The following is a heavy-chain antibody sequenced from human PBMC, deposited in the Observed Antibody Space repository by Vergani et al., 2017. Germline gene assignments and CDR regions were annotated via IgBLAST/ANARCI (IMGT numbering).Heavy chain of an antibody. Sequence: QVQLVQSGAEVKKPGASVKVSCKTSGFTFTGYYIHWVRQAPGQGLEWMGWVNPNNGDTNYAQKFQGRVTMTRDTSITTAYMELNRLKSDDTAMYYWARDTRGGEWSGGYWGQGTLVTVSS. CDR2: VNPNNGDT. D-gene: IGHD3-16*01. J-gene: IGHJ4*02. CDR3: ARDTRGGEWSGGY. CDR1: GFTFTGYY. V-gene: IGHV1-2*02.